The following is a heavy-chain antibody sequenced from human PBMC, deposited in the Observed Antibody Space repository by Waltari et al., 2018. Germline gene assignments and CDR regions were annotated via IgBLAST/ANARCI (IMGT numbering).Heavy chain of an antibody. J-gene: IGHJ2*01. CDR2: IYWNDDK. D-gene: IGHD3-10*01. V-gene: IGHV2-5*01. CDR1: GFSLTTSGVG. CDR3: AHTPVVPVTRGGIPLWCGELTNWYFDL. Sequence: QTTLKESGPTQVKPTQTLTLTCTLSGFSLTTSGVGVGWIRQPPGKALEWLALIYWNDDKRYSPSLKSRLTITKDTAKNQVVLTMTNMDPVDTATYYCAHTPVVPVTRGGIPLWCGELTNWYFDLWGRGTLVTVSS.